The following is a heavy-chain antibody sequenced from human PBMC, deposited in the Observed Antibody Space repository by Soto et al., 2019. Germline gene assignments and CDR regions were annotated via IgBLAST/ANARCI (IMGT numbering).Heavy chain of an antibody. J-gene: IGHJ6*03. V-gene: IGHV3-9*01. D-gene: IGHD3-10*01. CDR3: AKDGPRGVRGVISPYYYYMDV. Sequence: EVQLVESGGGLVQPGRSLRLSCAASGFTFDDYAMHWVRQAPGKGLEWVSGISWNSGSIGYADSVKGRFTISRDNAKNSLYLQMNSLRAEDTALYYCAKDGPRGVRGVISPYYYYMDVWGKGTTVTVSS. CDR2: ISWNSGSI. CDR1: GFTFDDYA.